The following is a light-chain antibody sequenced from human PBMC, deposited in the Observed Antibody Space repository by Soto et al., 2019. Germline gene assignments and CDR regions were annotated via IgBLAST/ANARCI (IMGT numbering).Light chain of an antibody. Sequence: DIQMTQSPPTLSASVGDRVTITCRASQPISSWLAWYHQKPGKAPKLLIYGASNLESGVPSRFSGSGSGTEFTLTISSLQPEDFGIYYCQQYENYWTFGQGTKVEIK. V-gene: IGKV1-5*01. CDR3: QQYENYWT. J-gene: IGKJ1*01. CDR2: GAS. CDR1: QPISSW.